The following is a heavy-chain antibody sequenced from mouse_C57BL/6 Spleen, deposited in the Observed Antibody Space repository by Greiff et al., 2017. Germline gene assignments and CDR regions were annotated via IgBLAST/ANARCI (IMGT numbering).Heavy chain of an antibody. J-gene: IGHJ1*03. Sequence: DVHLVESGGDLVKPGGSLKLSCAASGFTFSSYGMSWVRQTPDKRLEWVATISSGGSYTYYPDSVKGRFTISRDNAKNTLYLQMSSLKSEDTAMYYCARHPLYYGSSYYSYWYFDVWGTGTTVTVSS. D-gene: IGHD1-1*01. CDR1: GFTFSSYG. V-gene: IGHV5-6*01. CDR2: ISSGGSYT. CDR3: ARHPLYYGSSYYSYWYFDV.